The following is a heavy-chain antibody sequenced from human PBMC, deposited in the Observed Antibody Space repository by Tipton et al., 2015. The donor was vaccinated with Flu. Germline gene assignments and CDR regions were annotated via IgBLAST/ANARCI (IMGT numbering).Heavy chain of an antibody. CDR2: IYATGST. Sequence: LRLSCTISRDSITNYHWSWIRQAAGRGLEWIGRIYATGSTNYNPSLKSRVTMSVDTSKNQFSLNLTSVTAADTAVYYCARGAPYYYGMDVWGQGTTVTVSS. CDR1: RDSITNYH. V-gene: IGHV4-4*07. J-gene: IGHJ6*02. D-gene: IGHD3-16*01. CDR3: ARGAPYYYGMDV.